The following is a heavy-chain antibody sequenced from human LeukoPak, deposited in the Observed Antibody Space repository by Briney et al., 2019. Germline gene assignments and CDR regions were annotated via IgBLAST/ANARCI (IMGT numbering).Heavy chain of an antibody. CDR2: ISAYNVNT. CDR1: GYTFTSYG. Sequence: ASVTVSSKASGYTFTSYGISWVRQAPGQGLEWMGWISAYNVNTNDAQKLQGRVTMTTDTSTTTAYMELRSLRSDDTAVYDCARVPVSGPGARFDYWGQGTLVTVSS. V-gene: IGHV1-18*01. J-gene: IGHJ4*02. CDR3: ARVPVSGPGARFDY. D-gene: IGHD4-11*01.